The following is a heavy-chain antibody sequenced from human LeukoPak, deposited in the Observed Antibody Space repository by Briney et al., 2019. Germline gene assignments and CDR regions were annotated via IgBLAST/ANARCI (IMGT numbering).Heavy chain of an antibody. Sequence: GGSLRLSCAASGFTFSSYGMSWVRQAPGKGLEWVSAISATGGTTYYADSVKGRFTISRDNSKNTLYLQMNSLRAEDTAVYYCARGGIILVGAQIDYWGQGTLVTVSS. CDR2: ISATGGTT. J-gene: IGHJ4*02. D-gene: IGHD1-26*01. V-gene: IGHV3-23*01. CDR3: ARGGIILVGAQIDY. CDR1: GFTFSSYG.